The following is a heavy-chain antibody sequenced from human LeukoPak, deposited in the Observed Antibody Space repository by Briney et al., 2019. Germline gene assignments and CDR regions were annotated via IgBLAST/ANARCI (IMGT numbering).Heavy chain of an antibody. J-gene: IGHJ4*02. D-gene: IGHD1-26*01. V-gene: IGHV1-46*03. Sequence: ASVKVSCKASGYTFTNYYMHWVRQAPGQGLEWMGIINPSGDATSYAQKFQGRVTMTRDTSTSTVYMELSSLRSEDTAMYLCARQRGSYSFDYWGQGTLVAVSS. CDR3: ARQRGSYSFDY. CDR2: INPSGDAT. CDR1: GYTFTNYY.